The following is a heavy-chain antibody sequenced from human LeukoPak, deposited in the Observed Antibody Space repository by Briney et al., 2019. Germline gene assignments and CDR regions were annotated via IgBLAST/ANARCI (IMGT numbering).Heavy chain of an antibody. CDR3: MTGGGYRFAY. D-gene: IGHD6-19*01. Sequence: ASVKLSCKASGYTFSDYAMNWVRQAPRQGLEWMGWINAYNGKPTYAQGFTRRVVVFLDTSVSTAYLQISSLQTEDSAFYYCMTGGGYRFAYWGQGTLVTVSS. CDR1: GYTFSDYA. V-gene: IGHV7-4-1*02. CDR2: INAYNGKP. J-gene: IGHJ4*02.